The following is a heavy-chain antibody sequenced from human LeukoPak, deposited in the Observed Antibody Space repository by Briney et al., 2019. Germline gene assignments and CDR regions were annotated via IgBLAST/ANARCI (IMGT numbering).Heavy chain of an antibody. CDR2: INPNSGGT. J-gene: IGHJ4*02. D-gene: IGHD3-22*01. Sequence: ASVKVSCKASGYTFTGYYMHWVRQAPGQGLEWMGWINPNSGGTNYAQKFQGRVTMTRDTSISTAYMELSRLRSDDTAAYYCARENYDSCGYPLDYWGQGTLATVSS. V-gene: IGHV1-2*02. CDR3: ARENYDSCGYPLDY. CDR1: GYTFTGYY.